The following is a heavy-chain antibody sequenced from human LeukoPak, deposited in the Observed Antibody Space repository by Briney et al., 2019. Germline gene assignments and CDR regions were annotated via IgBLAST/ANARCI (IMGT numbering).Heavy chain of an antibody. CDR1: GXTFSSYG. CDR3: ASGKYRYGDNWFDP. J-gene: IGHJ5*02. CDR2: ISYDGSNK. D-gene: IGHD5-18*01. Sequence: GGSLRLSCAASGXTFSSYGIHWVRQAPGKGLEWVALISYDGSNKYYVDSVKGRFTISRDNSKNTLYLQMNSLRAEDTAVYFCASGKYRYGDNWFDPWGQGTLVTVSS. V-gene: IGHV3-30*03.